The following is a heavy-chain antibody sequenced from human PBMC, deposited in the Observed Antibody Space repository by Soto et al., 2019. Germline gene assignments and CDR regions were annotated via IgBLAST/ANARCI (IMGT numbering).Heavy chain of an antibody. CDR1: GFTFSSYG. V-gene: IGHV3-30*03. D-gene: IGHD6-19*01. CDR3: AVGWHSPTY. CDR2: ISYDGSNK. J-gene: IGHJ4*02. Sequence: QVQLVESGGGVVQPGRSLRLSCAASGFTFSSYGMHWVRQAPGKGLEWVAVISYDGSNKYYADSVKGRFTISRDTSKNTLYLQMNSLRAEDTAVYYCAVGWHSPTYWGQGTLVTVSS.